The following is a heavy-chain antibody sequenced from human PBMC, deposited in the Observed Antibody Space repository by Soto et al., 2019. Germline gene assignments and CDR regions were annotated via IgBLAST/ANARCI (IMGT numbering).Heavy chain of an antibody. CDR2: IYYSGST. Sequence: SSETLSLTCIVSGGSISSSSYYWVWIRQPPGKGLEWIGSIYYSGSTYYNPSLKSRVTISVDTSKHQFSLKVSSVTAAETAVFYCARHRALNWFDHWGQGTLVTVSS. CDR3: ARHRALNWFDH. V-gene: IGHV4-39*01. J-gene: IGHJ5*02. CDR1: GGSISSSSYY.